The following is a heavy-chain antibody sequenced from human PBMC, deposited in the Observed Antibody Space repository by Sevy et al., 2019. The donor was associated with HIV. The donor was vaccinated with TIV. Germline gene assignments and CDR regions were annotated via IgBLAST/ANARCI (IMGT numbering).Heavy chain of an antibody. Sequence: GGSLRLSCAASGFTFSSYGMHWVRQAPGKGLEWVAVISYDGSNKYYADSVKGRFTISRDNSKNTLYLQMNSLRAEDTAVYYCATDAYSSSWYGLYYYSDGMDVWGQGTTVTVSS. CDR3: ATDAYSSSWYGLYYYSDGMDV. CDR1: GFTFSSYG. CDR2: ISYDGSNK. V-gene: IGHV3-30*03. J-gene: IGHJ6*02. D-gene: IGHD6-13*01.